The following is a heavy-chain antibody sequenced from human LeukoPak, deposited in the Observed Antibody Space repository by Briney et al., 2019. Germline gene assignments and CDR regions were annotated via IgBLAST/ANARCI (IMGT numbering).Heavy chain of an antibody. D-gene: IGHD6-13*01. J-gene: IGHJ4*02. CDR1: GFTFSSNS. Sequence: SGGSLRLSCAASGFTFSSNSMNWVRQAPGKGLEWVSAIRGNDGNTYYADSAKGRFTISRDNSKNTLFLQMNTLRAEDTAVYYCAKDPGSRWYGYFDYWGQGTLVTVSS. CDR3: AKDPGSRWYGYFDY. V-gene: IGHV3-23*01. CDR2: IRGNDGNT.